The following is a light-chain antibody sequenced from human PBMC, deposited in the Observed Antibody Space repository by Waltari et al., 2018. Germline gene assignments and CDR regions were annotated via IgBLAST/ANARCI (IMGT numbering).Light chain of an antibody. CDR3: QQYYSMPLT. Sequence: DIVMTQSPDSLAVSLGERVSINCKSSQSIFYSANNKNYLAWYQQKPGQPPKLLVCWASSREFGVPKRFSGSGSGTDFTLTISSLEAEDVAIYYCQQYYSMPLTFGPGTTVEI. CDR1: QSIFYSANNKNY. CDR2: WAS. V-gene: IGKV4-1*01. J-gene: IGKJ3*01.